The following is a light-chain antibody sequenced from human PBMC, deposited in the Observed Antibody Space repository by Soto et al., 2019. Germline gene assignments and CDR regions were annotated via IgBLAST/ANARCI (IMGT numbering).Light chain of an antibody. Sequence: QVTQTQTPQSAAVGDRVTITCRASQGIRNELSWFQQRPGNAPTLLISAASRLQSGVPSRFSGSGSGTDFTLTISSLQPEDFATYYCQHSYSTPSTFGQGTKVDIK. J-gene: IGKJ1*01. CDR1: QGIRNE. CDR2: AAS. V-gene: IGKV1-39*01. CDR3: QHSYSTPST.